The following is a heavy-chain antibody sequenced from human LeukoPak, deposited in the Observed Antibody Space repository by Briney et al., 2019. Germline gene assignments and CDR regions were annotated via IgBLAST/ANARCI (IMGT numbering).Heavy chain of an antibody. J-gene: IGHJ4*02. CDR2: IYYGENT. CDR1: GGSISSSSYY. V-gene: IGHV4-39*01. D-gene: IGHD3-22*01. CDR3: ARRDDSSGYHKIFDY. Sequence: SETLSLTCTVSGGSISSSSYYWGWIRQPPGKGLEWIGSIYYGENTYYNPSLKSRVTISIDTSKNQFYLKLSSLTAADTAVYYCARRDDSSGYHKIFDYWGPGTLVTVSS.